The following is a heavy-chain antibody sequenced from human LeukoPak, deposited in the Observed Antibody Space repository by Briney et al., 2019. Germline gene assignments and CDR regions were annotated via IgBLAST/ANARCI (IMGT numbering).Heavy chain of an antibody. Sequence: SETLSLTCTVSGGSISSYYWSWIRQPPGKGLEWIGYIYYSGSTNYNPSLKSRVTISADTSKNQFSLKLSSVTAADTAVYYCARLAAAGTIDYWGQGTLVTVSS. V-gene: IGHV4-59*01. CDR1: GGSISSYY. CDR2: IYYSGST. J-gene: IGHJ4*02. D-gene: IGHD6-13*01. CDR3: ARLAAAGTIDY.